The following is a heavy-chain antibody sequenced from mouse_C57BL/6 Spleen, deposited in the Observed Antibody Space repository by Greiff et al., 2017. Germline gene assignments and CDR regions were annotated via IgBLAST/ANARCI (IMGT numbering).Heavy chain of an antibody. CDR3: TRPYGNYAIYYAMDY. CDR2: IYPGNSDT. D-gene: IGHD2-10*02. V-gene: IGHV1-5*01. J-gene: IGHJ4*01. Sequence: EVQLQQSGTVLARPGASVKMSCKTSGYTFTSYWMHWVKQRPGQGLEWIGAIYPGNSDTSYNQKFKGKAKLTAVTSASTAYMELSSLTNEDSAVYYCTRPYGNYAIYYAMDYWGQGTSVTVSS. CDR1: GYTFTSYW.